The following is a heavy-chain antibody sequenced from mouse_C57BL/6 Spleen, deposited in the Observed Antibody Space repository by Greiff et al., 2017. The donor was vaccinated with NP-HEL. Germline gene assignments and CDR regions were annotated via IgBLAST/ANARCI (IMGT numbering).Heavy chain of an antibody. CDR3: ARRIRDYFDY. CDR2: IYPSDSET. V-gene: IGHV1-61*01. CDR1: GYTFTSYW. J-gene: IGHJ2*01. Sequence: VQLQQPGAELVRPGSSVKLSCKASGYTFTSYWMDWVKQRPGQGLEWIGNIYPSDSETHYNQKFKDKATLTVDKSSSTAYMQLSSLTSEDSAVYYCARRIRDYFDYWGQGTTLTVSS.